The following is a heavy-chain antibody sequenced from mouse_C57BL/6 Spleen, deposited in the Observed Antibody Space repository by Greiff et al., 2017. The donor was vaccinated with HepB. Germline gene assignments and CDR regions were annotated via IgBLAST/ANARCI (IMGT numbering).Heavy chain of an antibody. J-gene: IGHJ2*01. CDR2: IDPSDSET. D-gene: IGHD3-2*02. V-gene: IGHV1-52*01. CDR3: ARRAAQALYYFDY. CDR1: GYTFTSYW. Sequence: QVQLQQSGAELVRPGSSVKLSCKASGYTFTSYWMHWVKQRPIQGLEWIGNIDPSDSETHYNQKFKDKATLTVDKSSSTAYMQLSSLTSEDSAVYYCARRAAQALYYFDYWGQGTTLTVSS.